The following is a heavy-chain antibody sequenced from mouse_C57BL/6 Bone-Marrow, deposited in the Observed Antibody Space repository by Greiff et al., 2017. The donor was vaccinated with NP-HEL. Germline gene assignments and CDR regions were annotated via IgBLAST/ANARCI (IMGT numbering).Heavy chain of an antibody. CDR2: ISYSGST. Sequence: EVMLVESGPGMVKPSQSLSLTCTVTGYSITSGYDWHWIRHFPGNKLEWMGYISYSGSTNYNTSLKSRISITHDTSKNHFFLKLNSVTTEDTATYYCARGYDGFSYWGQGTLVTVSA. D-gene: IGHD2-12*01. V-gene: IGHV3-1*01. J-gene: IGHJ3*01. CDR1: GYSITSGYD. CDR3: ARGYDGFSY.